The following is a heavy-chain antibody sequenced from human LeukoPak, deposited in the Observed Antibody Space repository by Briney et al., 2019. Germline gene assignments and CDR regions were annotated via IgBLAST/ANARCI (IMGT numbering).Heavy chain of an antibody. V-gene: IGHV3-23*01. CDR1: GFIFSTSA. CDR2: ISESGGST. CDR3: AKGSF. J-gene: IGHJ4*02. Sequence: GGSLRLSCAASGFIFSTSAMSWVRQAPGKGLEWVSGISESGGSTYYADSVKGRFTSSRDNSKNTLYLQMNNLRAEDTAAYYCAKGSFWGQGTLVTVSS. D-gene: IGHD3-10*01.